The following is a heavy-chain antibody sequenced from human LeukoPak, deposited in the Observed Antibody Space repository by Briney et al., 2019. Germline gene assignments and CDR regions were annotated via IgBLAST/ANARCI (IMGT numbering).Heavy chain of an antibody. CDR2: IYTSGST. J-gene: IGHJ6*03. Sequence: PSETLSLTCTVSGGSISSYYWSWIRQPAGKGLEWIGRIYTSGSTNYNPSLKSRVTMSVDTSKNQFSLKLSSVTAADTAVYYCARLSSGWYRYCYYYYMDVWGKGTTVTVSS. V-gene: IGHV4-4*07. D-gene: IGHD6-19*01. CDR3: ARLSSGWYRYCYYYYMDV. CDR1: GGSISSYY.